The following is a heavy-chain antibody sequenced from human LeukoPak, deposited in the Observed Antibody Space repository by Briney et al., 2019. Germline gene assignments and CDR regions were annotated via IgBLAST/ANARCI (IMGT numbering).Heavy chain of an antibody. V-gene: IGHV4-59*01. CDR3: AREGTAGTNLNWFGA. CDR1: GCSISSYY. CDR2: ISYSGST. Sequence: PSETTSLTCTVSGCSISSYYWSWIRQPPGKGLEWIGYISYSGSTNFNPPLTSRVTIAVDSSKDQFSMKLSSVTAADTAVYYCAREGTAGTNLNWFGAWGQGTLVTVSS. J-gene: IGHJ5*02. D-gene: IGHD1-14*01.